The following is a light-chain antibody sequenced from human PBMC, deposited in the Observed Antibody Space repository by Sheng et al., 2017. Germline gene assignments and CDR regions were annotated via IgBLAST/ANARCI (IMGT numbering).Light chain of an antibody. Sequence: ETVMTQSPATLSVSPGERATLSCRASQSVFSKLAWYQHKPGQAPRLLIYGASTRATGIPDRFSGSGSGTDFTLSISRLEPEDFAVYYCQQYGGSPYTFGQGTKLEIK. CDR3: QQYGGSPYT. CDR1: QSVFSK. CDR2: GAS. V-gene: IGKV3-20*01. J-gene: IGKJ2*01.